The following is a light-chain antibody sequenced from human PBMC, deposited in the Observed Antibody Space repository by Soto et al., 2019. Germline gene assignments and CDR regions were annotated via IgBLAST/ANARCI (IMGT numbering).Light chain of an antibody. J-gene: IGKJ5*01. V-gene: IGKV3-11*01. Sequence: EIVLTQSPATLSLPPGERATLSCRASQSVNRYLAWYQQKPGQAPRLLIYDASSRATGIPARFSGSGSGTDYTLTIDSLEPEDSAVYYCQQRYSWPPLTFGHGTRLEI. CDR2: DAS. CDR1: QSVNRY. CDR3: QQRYSWPPLT.